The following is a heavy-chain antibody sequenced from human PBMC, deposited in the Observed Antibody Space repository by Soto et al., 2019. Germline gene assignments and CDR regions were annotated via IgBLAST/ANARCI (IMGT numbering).Heavy chain of an antibody. D-gene: IGHD3-10*01. J-gene: IGHJ4*02. CDR1: EFTFSNYA. V-gene: IGHV3-23*01. Sequence: PGGSLRLSCAASEFTFSNYAMILVRQAPGKGLEWVSGISGSGGTTYYADSVKGRFTISRDNSKNTLYLQMNNVRAEDTAIYYCAREYAPGSPNYDYWGLGTLVTVSS. CDR3: AREYAPGSPNYDY. CDR2: ISGSGGTT.